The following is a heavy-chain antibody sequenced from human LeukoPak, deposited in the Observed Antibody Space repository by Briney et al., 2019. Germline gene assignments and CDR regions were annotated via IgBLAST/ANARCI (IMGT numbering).Heavy chain of an antibody. CDR3: QAGGYDFWSGYPYNFDY. CDR1: GGSISSSSYY. V-gene: IGHV4-39*01. CDR2: IYYSGST. Sequence: SETLSLTCTVSGGSISSSSYYWGWIRQPPGKGLEWIGSIYYSGSTYYNPSLKSRVTISVDTSKNQFSLKLSSVTAADTAVYYCQAGGYDFWSGYPYNFDYWGRGTLVTVSS. D-gene: IGHD3-3*01. J-gene: IGHJ4*02.